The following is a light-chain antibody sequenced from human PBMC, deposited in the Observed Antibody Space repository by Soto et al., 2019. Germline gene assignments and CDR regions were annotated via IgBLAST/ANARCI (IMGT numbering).Light chain of an antibody. CDR3: QQRSNWPPRIT. CDR2: DAS. Sequence: TVLTPYQATLSLSPRERATPSCMANQSVSSYLAWYQQKPGQAPRLLIYDASNRATGIPARFSGSGSGTDFTLTISSLEPEDFAVYYCQQRSNWPPRITFGQGTRLEIK. V-gene: IGKV3-11*01. J-gene: IGKJ5*01. CDR1: QSVSSY.